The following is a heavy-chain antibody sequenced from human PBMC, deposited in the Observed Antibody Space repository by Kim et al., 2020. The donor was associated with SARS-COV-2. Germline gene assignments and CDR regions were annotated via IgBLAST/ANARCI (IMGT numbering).Heavy chain of an antibody. J-gene: IGHJ4*02. CDR2: ISFTATHT. Sequence: GGSLRLSCAASGFDFSDYYMSWIRQAPGKGLEWIAYISFTATHTKYADSVQGRFIVSRDDSKQSLYLQMNSLRAEDTAVYYCARDNGAQWPYDYWGQGSLVTVSS. CDR1: GFDFSDYY. D-gene: IGHD4-17*01. CDR3: ARDNGAQWPYDY. V-gene: IGHV3-11*05.